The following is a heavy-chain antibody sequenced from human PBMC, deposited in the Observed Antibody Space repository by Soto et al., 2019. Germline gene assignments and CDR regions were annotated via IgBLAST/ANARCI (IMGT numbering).Heavy chain of an antibody. D-gene: IGHD4-17*01. CDR3: ARTRGPYGFRDAFDI. CDR1: GGSISSGGYY. V-gene: IGHV4-31*03. Sequence: SETLSLTCTVSGGSISSGGYYWSWIRQHPGKGLEWIGYIYYSGSTYYNPSLKSRVTISVDTSKNQFSLKLSSVTAADTAVYYCARTRGPYGFRDAFDIWGQGTMVTVSS. J-gene: IGHJ3*02. CDR2: IYYSGST.